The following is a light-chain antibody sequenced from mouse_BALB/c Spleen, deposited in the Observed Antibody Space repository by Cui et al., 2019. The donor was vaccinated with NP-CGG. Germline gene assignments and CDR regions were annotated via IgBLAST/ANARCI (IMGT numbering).Light chain of an antibody. V-gene: IGLV1*01. Sequence: HAAVTQASALTTSPGETVTLTCRSSTGAVTTSNYANWVQEKPDHLFTGLIGGTNNRAPGVPARFSGSLIGDKAALTITGAQTEDEAIYFCALWYSNHWVFGGGTKLTVL. CDR1: TGAVTTSNY. J-gene: IGLJ1*01. CDR2: GTN. CDR3: ALWYSNHWV.